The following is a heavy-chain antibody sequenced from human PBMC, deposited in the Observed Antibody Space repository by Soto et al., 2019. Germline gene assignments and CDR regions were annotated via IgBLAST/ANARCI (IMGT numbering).Heavy chain of an antibody. CDR2: INHSGST. J-gene: IGHJ4*02. CDR3: ARAGWSFDY. Sequence: SETLSLTCAVYGGSFSGYYWSWIRQPPGKGLEWIGEINHSGSTNYNPSLKSRVTISVDTSKNQFSLKLSSVTAADTAVYYCARAGWSFDYWGQGTLVTVSS. CDR1: GGSFSGYY. V-gene: IGHV4-34*01.